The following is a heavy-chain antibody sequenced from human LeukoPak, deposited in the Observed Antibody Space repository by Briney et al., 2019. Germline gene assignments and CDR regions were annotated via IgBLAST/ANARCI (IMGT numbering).Heavy chain of an antibody. CDR1: GYSISSGYY. Sequence: SETLSLTCTVSGYSISSGYYWGWIRQPPGKGLEWIGSIYHSGSTYYNPSLKSRVTISVDTSKNQFSLKLSSVTAADTAVYYFARASYGPLGYFDYWGQGTLVTVSS. D-gene: IGHD5-18*01. V-gene: IGHV4-38-2*02. J-gene: IGHJ4*02. CDR2: IYHSGST. CDR3: ARASYGPLGYFDY.